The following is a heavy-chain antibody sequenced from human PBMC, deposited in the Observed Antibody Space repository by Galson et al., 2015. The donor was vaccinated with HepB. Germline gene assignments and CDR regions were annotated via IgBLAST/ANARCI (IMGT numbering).Heavy chain of an antibody. CDR2: ISWDSGST. CDR1: GFTFDDYT. V-gene: IGHV3-43*01. CDR3: AKDSSIVVVHDAFDI. J-gene: IGHJ3*02. Sequence: SLRLSCAASGFTFDDYTMHWVRQAPGKGLEWVSLISWDSGSTYYADSVKGRFTISRDNSKNSLYLQMNSLRTEDTALYYCAKDSSIVVVHDAFDIWGQGTMVTVSS. D-gene: IGHD3-22*01.